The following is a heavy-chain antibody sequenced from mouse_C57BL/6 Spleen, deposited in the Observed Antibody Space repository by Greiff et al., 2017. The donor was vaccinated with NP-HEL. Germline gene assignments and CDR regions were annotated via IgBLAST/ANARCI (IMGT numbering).Heavy chain of an antibody. CDR3: ASRYGSPLAY. Sequence: EVKLVESGGGLVKPGGSLKLSCAASGFTFSDYGMHWVRQAPEKGLEWVAYLSSGSSTIYYADTVKGRFTISRDNAKNTLFLQMTSLRSEDTAMYYCASRYGSPLAYWGQGTLVTVSA. V-gene: IGHV5-17*01. CDR2: LSSGSSTI. CDR1: GFTFSDYG. J-gene: IGHJ3*01. D-gene: IGHD1-1*01.